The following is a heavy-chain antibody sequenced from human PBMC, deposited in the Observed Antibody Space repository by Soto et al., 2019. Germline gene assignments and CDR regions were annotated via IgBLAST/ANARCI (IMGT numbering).Heavy chain of an antibody. D-gene: IGHD5-18*01. CDR1: GYTFTRYA. CDR2: INADNGNT. J-gene: IGHJ4*02. Sequence: QVQLVQSGAEVKKPGASVKVSCKASGYTFTRYAMHWVRQAPGQRLEWMGWINADNGNTKYSQKFQGRVTITRDTSASTAYMELSSLSSEDTAVYYCARGPTAMVLDYWGQGTLVTVSS. V-gene: IGHV1-3*01. CDR3: ARGPTAMVLDY.